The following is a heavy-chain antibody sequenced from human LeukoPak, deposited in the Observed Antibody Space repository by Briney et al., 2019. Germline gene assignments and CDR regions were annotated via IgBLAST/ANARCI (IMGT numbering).Heavy chain of an antibody. CDR1: GFTFSTYW. CDR3: ARDGIPGRPVAGLDY. D-gene: IGHD6-19*01. Sequence: GGSLRLSCAASGFTFSTYWMNWVRQAPGKGLEWVANINKDGSGKYYVDSVKGRFTISRDNAKNSLYLEMNSLSSEDTALYYCARDGIPGRPVAGLDYWGQGTLGTVSS. J-gene: IGHJ4*02. V-gene: IGHV3-7*03. CDR2: INKDGSGK.